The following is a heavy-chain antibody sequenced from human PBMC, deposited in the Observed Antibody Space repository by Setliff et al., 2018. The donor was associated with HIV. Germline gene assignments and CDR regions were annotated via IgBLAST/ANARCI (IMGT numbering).Heavy chain of an antibody. J-gene: IGHJ3*02. D-gene: IGHD2-2*01. V-gene: IGHV1-18*01. Sequence: ASVKVSCKASGFTFTNYAVHWVRQAPGQGLEWMGWISAYNGNTNYAQKLQGRVTVTTDTSTSTAYMELRSLRSDDTAVYYCARDRGVYCISSSCYSPVDAFDIWGQGTMVTVSS. CDR1: GFTFTNYA. CDR3: ARDRGVYCISSSCYSPVDAFDI. CDR2: ISAYNGNT.